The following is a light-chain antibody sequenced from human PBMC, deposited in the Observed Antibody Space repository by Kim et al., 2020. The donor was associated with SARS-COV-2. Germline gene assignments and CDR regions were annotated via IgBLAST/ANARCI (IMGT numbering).Light chain of an antibody. Sequence: DIQMTHSPSSLSASVGDKVTITCQASQGLNNCLNWYHQKPGKPPKLLIYEASNLQGGVPSRFSGSGSKTHFTLTINSLQPDDFATYCCQQYNNYSLTFGQGTKVEMK. V-gene: IGKV1-33*01. J-gene: IGKJ1*01. CDR1: QGLNNC. CDR2: EAS. CDR3: QQYNNYSLT.